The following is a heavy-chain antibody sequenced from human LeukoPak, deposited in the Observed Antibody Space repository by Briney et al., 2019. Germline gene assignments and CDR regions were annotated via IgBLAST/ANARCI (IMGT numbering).Heavy chain of an antibody. CDR2: IYPGDSDT. CDR1: GYSFTSHW. D-gene: IGHD3-16*02. V-gene: IGHV5-51*01. Sequence: GESLKISCKGSGYSFTSHWIGWVRQMPGKGLGWVGIIYPGDSDTRYSPSFQGQVTISADKSISTAYLQWSSLKASDTAMYYCARSATIISFWFDPWGQGTLVTVSS. CDR3: ARSATIISFWFDP. J-gene: IGHJ5*02.